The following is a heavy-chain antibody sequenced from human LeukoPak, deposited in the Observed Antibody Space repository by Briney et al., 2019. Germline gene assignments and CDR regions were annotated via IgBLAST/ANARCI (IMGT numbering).Heavy chain of an antibody. CDR3: ARRGSGSYYNTLDY. CDR2: IYWDDDK. CDR1: EFTLSTSGVG. V-gene: IGHV2-5*02. Sequence: SGPTLVNPTQTLTLTCSFSEFTLSTSGVGVGWIRQPPVKALEWLALIYWDDDKRYSPSLKSRLTITKDTSKNQVVLKMTNMDPVDTATYYCARRGSGSYYNTLDYWGQGTLVTVSS. D-gene: IGHD3-10*01. J-gene: IGHJ4*02.